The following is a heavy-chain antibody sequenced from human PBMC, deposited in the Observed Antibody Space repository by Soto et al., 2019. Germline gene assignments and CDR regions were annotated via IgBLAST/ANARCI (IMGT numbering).Heavy chain of an antibody. CDR2: IKSISDGETT. D-gene: IGHD6-19*01. CDR1: GFTFSHAW. Sequence: LLVESGGGFVQPGGSLSLSCVASGFTFSHAWMDWVRQAPGKGLEWVGRIKSISDGETTKYAASVAGRFTISRDDSTNPLFLHVNSLKTENTGVHYCTSRIAVAGTYYFNYRGQGTRVTVSS. V-gene: IGHV3-15*07. CDR3: TSRIAVAGTYYFNY. J-gene: IGHJ4*02.